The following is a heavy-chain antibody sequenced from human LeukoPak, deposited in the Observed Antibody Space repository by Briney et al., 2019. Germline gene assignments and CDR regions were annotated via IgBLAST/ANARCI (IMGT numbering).Heavy chain of an antibody. CDR1: GFTFSSYA. CDR2: ITGSGGST. Sequence: GGSLRLSCAASGFTFSSYAMNWVRQAPGKGLEWVSGITGSGGSTYYADSVKGRFTISRDNSKNTLYLQMSSLRAEDTAVFYCAKSPRGGYIFDYWGQGTLVTVSS. D-gene: IGHD5-12*01. J-gene: IGHJ4*02. CDR3: AKSPRGGYIFDY. V-gene: IGHV3-23*01.